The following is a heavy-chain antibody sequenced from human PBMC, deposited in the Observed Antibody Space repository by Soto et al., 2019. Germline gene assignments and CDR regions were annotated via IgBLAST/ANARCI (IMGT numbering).Heavy chain of an antibody. CDR3: ARDVRFLEWSYYYYGMDV. CDR2: ISPNSGGT. D-gene: IGHD3-3*01. J-gene: IGHJ6*02. Sequence: ASVKVSCKASGYTFTGYYMHWVRQAPGQGLEWMGWISPNSGGTNYAQKFQGRVTMTRDTSISTAYMELSRLRSDDTAVYYCARDVRFLEWSYYYYGMDVWGQGTTVTVSS. V-gene: IGHV1-2*02. CDR1: GYTFTGYY.